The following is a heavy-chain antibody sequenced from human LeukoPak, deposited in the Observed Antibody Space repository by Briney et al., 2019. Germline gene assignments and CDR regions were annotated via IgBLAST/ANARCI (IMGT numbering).Heavy chain of an antibody. J-gene: IGHJ5*02. CDR2: IYYSGST. D-gene: IGHD3-9*01. CDR3: ARDRVYFDWPKGWFDP. CDR1: GGSISSSSYY. Sequence: PSETLSLTCTVSGGSISSSSYYWGWIRQPPGKGLEWIGSIYYSGSTYYNPSLKSRVTISVDTSKNQFSLKLSSVTAADTAVYYCARDRVYFDWPKGWFDPWGQGTLVTVSS. V-gene: IGHV4-39*07.